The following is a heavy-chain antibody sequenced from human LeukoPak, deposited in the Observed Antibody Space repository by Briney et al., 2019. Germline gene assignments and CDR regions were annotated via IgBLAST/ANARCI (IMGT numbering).Heavy chain of an antibody. Sequence: PSETLSLTCTVSGCSISSGDYYWSWIRQPPGKGLEWIGYIYYSGSTYYNPSLKSRVTISVDTSKNQFSLKLSSVTAADTAVYYCARSPFMRYFDYWGQGTLVTVSS. CDR3: ARSPFMRYFDY. J-gene: IGHJ4*02. CDR2: IYYSGST. D-gene: IGHD2-8*01. V-gene: IGHV4-30-4*01. CDR1: GCSISSGDYY.